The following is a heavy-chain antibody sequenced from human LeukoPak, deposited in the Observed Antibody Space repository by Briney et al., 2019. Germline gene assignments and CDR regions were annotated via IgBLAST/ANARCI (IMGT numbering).Heavy chain of an antibody. J-gene: IGHJ5*02. CDR3: ARGFIAVAGTALNWFDP. D-gene: IGHD6-19*01. CDR1: GGSSNFDF. Sequence: PSETLSLTCAASGGSSNFDFWTWVRQFLGKGLEWIGEIDQSGNTNYNPPLKSRVTMSFDMSNNQFSLKLKSVNAADTAVYFCARGFIAVAGTALNWFDPWGPGTQVTVSS. V-gene: IGHV4-34*01. CDR2: IDQSGNT.